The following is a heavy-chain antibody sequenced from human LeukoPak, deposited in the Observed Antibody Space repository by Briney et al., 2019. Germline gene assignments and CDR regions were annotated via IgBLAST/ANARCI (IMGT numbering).Heavy chain of an antibody. Sequence: SGGSLRLSCAASGFTFSSYAMSWVRQAPGKGLEWVSPISGSGGSTYYADSVKGRFTISRDNSKNTLYLQMNSLRAEDTAVYYCAKVLVPAAPNYYYGMDVWGQGTTVTVSS. CDR3: AKVLVPAAPNYYYGMDV. J-gene: IGHJ6*02. D-gene: IGHD2-2*01. CDR1: GFTFSSYA. CDR2: ISGSGGST. V-gene: IGHV3-23*01.